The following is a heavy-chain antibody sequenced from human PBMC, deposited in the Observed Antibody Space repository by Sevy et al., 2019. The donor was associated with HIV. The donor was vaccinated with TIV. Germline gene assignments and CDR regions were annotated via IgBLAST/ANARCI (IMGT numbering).Heavy chain of an antibody. Sequence: GGSLRLSCAASGFTFSSYWMSWVRQAPGKGLEWVANIKQDGSEKYYVDSVKGRFTISRDNAKNSLYLQMNSPRAEDTAVYYCARDQRVKYCSGGSCYSRAPFDYWGQGTLVTVSS. CDR3: ARDQRVKYCSGGSCYSRAPFDY. V-gene: IGHV3-7*03. J-gene: IGHJ4*02. CDR2: IKQDGSEK. CDR1: GFTFSSYW. D-gene: IGHD2-15*01.